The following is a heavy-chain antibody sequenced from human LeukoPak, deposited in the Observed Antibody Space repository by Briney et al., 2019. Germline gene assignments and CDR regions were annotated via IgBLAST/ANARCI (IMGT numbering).Heavy chain of an antibody. CDR3: ARDVTRSSFDY. J-gene: IGHJ4*02. Sequence: ASVKVSCKASGYTFSRYAMNWVRQAPGQGLEWMGWVDTNTGNPTYAQGFTGRFVFSLDTSVSTAYLQISSLKAEDTAVYYCARDVTRSSFDYWGQGTLVTVSS. D-gene: IGHD2-2*01. V-gene: IGHV7-4-1*02. CDR2: VDTNTGNP. CDR1: GYTFSRYA.